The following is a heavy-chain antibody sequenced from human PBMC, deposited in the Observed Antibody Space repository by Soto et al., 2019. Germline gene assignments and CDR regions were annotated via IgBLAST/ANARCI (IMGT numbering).Heavy chain of an antibody. D-gene: IGHD3-22*01. CDR1: GFTVSSNY. V-gene: IGHV3-53*01. CDR3: ARVAWGYYDSSGYIDY. Sequence: EVQLVESGGGLIQPGGSLRLSCAASGFTVSSNYMSWVRQAPGKGLEWVSVIYSGGSTYYEDSVKGRFTISRDNSKNTLYLQMNSLRAEDTAVYYCARVAWGYYDSSGYIDYWGQGTLVTVSS. J-gene: IGHJ4*02. CDR2: IYSGGST.